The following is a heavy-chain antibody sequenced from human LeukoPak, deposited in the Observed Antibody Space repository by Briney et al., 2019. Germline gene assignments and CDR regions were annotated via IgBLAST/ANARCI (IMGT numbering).Heavy chain of an antibody. CDR2: VNADGGNT. Sequence: GGSLRLSCAASGFTFDNYRMSWVRQAPGKGLEWVSTVNADGGNTYYADSVKGRFTISRDNSKSTLILQMDSLRVEDTALYYCTKRVKYGGTWDHFADWGQGTLVTVSS. D-gene: IGHD1-26*01. V-gene: IGHV3-23*01. CDR1: GFTFDNYR. CDR3: TKRVKYGGTWDHFAD. J-gene: IGHJ4*02.